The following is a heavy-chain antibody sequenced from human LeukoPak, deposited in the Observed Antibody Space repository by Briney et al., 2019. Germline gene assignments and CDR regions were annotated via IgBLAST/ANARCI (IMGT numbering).Heavy chain of an antibody. J-gene: IGHJ4*02. V-gene: IGHV3-30-3*02. CDR1: RFTFSSYA. D-gene: IGHD3-22*01. CDR2: ISYDGSNK. CDR3: ANEYYYDSSGYWDY. Sequence: GGSLRLSCAASRFTFSSYAMHWVRQAPGKGLEWVAVISYDGSNKYYADSVKGRFTISRDNSKNTLYLQMNSLRAEDTAVYYCANEYYYDSSGYWDYWGQGTLVTVSS.